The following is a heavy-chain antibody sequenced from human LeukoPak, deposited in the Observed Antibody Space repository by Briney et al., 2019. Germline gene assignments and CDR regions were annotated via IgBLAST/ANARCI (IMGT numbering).Heavy chain of an antibody. J-gene: IGHJ3*02. V-gene: IGHV3-11*04. CDR2: ITNSGSTI. Sequence: PGGSLRLSCAASGFTFSDYYMSWIRQTPGKGLEWLSYITNSGSTIYHADSVRGRFTVSRDNAKDSLYLQMNSLRAEDTALYYCARFAGIGVVGDDAFDIWGQGTMVTVSS. CDR3: ARFAGIGVVGDDAFDI. CDR1: GFTFSDYY. D-gene: IGHD1-26*01.